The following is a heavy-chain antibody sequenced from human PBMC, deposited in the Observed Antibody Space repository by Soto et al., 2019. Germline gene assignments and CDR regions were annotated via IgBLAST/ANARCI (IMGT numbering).Heavy chain of an antibody. V-gene: IGHV4-59*08. CDR1: SGSISGYY. D-gene: IGHD4-17*01. Sequence: QVHLQESGPGLVKPSETLSLTCTVSSGSISGYYWSWIRQPPGKGLECIGYISYIGNTHYNPSLMSRVTISIDPSKNQFARRGTSVTAADTAVYYCARFAFGDYRGLDYWGQGSLVSVSS. CDR2: ISYIGNT. CDR3: ARFAFGDYRGLDY. J-gene: IGHJ4*02.